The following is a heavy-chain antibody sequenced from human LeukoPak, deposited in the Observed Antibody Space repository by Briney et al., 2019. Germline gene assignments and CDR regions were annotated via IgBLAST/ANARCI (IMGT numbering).Heavy chain of an antibody. CDR3: ARTQYYYDSSGYSNY. D-gene: IGHD3-22*01. Sequence: GGSLRLSCAASGFTFSSYWMSWVRQAPGKGLEWVANIKQDGSEKYYVDSVKGRFTISRDNAKNSLYLQMNSLRAEDTAVYYCARTQYYYDSSGYSNYWGQGTLVTVSS. CDR2: IKQDGSEK. J-gene: IGHJ4*02. CDR1: GFTFSSYW. V-gene: IGHV3-7*01.